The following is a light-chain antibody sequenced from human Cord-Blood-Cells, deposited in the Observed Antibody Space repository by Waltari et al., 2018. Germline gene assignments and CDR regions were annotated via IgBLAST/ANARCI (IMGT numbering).Light chain of an antibody. Sequence: DIVMTQSPDSLAVFLGERAPIHCKSSQSVLYSSNNKNYLAWYQQKPGQPPKLLIYWASTRESGVPDRFSGSGSGTDFTLTISSLQAEDVAVYYCQQYYSTPPITFGGGTKVEIK. V-gene: IGKV4-1*01. CDR3: QQYYSTPPIT. CDR1: QSVLYSSNNKNY. J-gene: IGKJ4*01. CDR2: WAS.